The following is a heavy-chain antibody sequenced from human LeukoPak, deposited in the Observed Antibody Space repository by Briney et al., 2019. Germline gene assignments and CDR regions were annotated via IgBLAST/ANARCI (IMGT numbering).Heavy chain of an antibody. CDR3: ARSYYGDYPDY. D-gene: IGHD4-17*01. CDR1: XGSISXXY. CDR2: IYTSGST. J-gene: IGHJ4*02. Sequence: TLSLTRTVXXGSISXXYWSWIRQPAGKGLEWIGRIYTSGSTNYNPSLKSRVTMSVDTSKNQFSLKLSSVTAADTAVYYCARSYYGDYPDYWGQGTLVTVSS. V-gene: IGHV4-4*07.